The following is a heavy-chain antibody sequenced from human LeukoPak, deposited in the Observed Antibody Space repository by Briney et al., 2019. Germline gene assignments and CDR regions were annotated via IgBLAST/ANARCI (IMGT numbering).Heavy chain of an antibody. CDR3: ARAIAAAGTRGAFDI. D-gene: IGHD6-13*01. CDR1: GGSISSGDYY. CDR2: IYYSGST. J-gene: IGHJ3*02. V-gene: IGHV4-30-4*02. Sequence: PSETPSLTCTVSGGSISSGDYYWSWIRQPPGKGLEWIGYIYYSGSTYYNPSLKSRVTISVDTSKNQFSLKLSSVTAADTAVYYCARAIAAAGTRGAFDIWGQGTMVTVSS.